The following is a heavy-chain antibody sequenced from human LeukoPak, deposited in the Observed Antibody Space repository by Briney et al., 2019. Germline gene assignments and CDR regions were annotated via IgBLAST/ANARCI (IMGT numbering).Heavy chain of an antibody. CDR3: AKIPPGSYWVDFDY. CDR1: GFTFSTYA. D-gene: IGHD3-10*01. Sequence: GGSLRLSCAASGFTFSTYAMSWVRQAPGKGLEWVSGISGSGGNRYYADSVKGRFTISRDNSQNTLYLQVNSLRGEDTAVYYCAKIPPGSYWVDFDYWGQGTLVTVSS. J-gene: IGHJ4*02. V-gene: IGHV3-23*01. CDR2: ISGSGGNR.